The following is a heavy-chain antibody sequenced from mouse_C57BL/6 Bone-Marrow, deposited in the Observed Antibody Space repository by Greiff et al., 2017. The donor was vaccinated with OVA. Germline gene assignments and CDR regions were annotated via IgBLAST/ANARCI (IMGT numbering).Heavy chain of an antibody. Sequence: VQLQQSGAELVRPGASVKLSCTASGFNIKDDYMHWVKQRPEQGLEWIGWIDPENGDTEYASKFQGKATITADPSSNTAYLQLSSLTSEDTAVYYCTTDYGIRRWYFDVWGTGTTVTVSS. D-gene: IGHD1-1*01. CDR3: TTDYGIRRWYFDV. CDR2: IDPENGDT. V-gene: IGHV14-4*01. CDR1: GFNIKDDY. J-gene: IGHJ1*03.